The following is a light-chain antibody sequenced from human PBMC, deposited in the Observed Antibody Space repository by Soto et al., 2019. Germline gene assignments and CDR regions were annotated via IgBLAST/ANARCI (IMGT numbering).Light chain of an antibody. Sequence: EIVLTQSPGTLSLSPGERATLSCRASQSVSSSYLAWYQQKPGQAPRLLIYGASSRATGIPDRFSGSGSGTDFTLTISSLEPEDFAVYYCQQRSNWFGQGTRLEI. CDR1: QSVSSSY. CDR2: GAS. J-gene: IGKJ5*01. CDR3: QQRSNW. V-gene: IGKV3D-20*02.